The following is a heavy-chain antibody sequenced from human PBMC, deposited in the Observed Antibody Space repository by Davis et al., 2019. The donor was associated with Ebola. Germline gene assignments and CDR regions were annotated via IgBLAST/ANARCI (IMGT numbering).Heavy chain of an antibody. CDR3: ARGAKQWLATMDV. J-gene: IGHJ6*02. V-gene: IGHV4-59*08. D-gene: IGHD6-19*01. CDR2: IYYSGST. Sequence: SETLSLTCTVSGGSISSYYWSWIRHPPGKGLEWIGYIYYSGSTYYNPSLKSRVTISVDTSKNQFSLKLSSVTAADTAVYYCARGAKQWLATMDVWGQGTTVTVSS. CDR1: GGSISSYY.